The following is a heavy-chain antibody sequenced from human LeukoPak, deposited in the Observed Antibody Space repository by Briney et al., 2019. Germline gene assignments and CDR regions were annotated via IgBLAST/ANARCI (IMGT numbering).Heavy chain of an antibody. CDR2: INHSGST. CDR3: ARRLRQGGSWP. CDR1: GGSFSGYY. Sequence: SETLSLTCAVYGGSFSGYYWSWIRQPPGKGLEWIGEINHSGSTNCNPSLKSRVTISVDTSKNQFSLKLSSVTAADTAVYYCARRLRQGGSWPWGQGTLVTVSS. V-gene: IGHV4-34*01. J-gene: IGHJ5*02. D-gene: IGHD3-10*01.